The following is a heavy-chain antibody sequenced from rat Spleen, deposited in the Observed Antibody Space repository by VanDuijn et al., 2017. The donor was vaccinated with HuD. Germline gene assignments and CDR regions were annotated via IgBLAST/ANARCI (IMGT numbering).Heavy chain of an antibody. Sequence: EVQLQESGPGLVKPSQSLSLTCSVTGYSITSGYGWNWIRKFPGNKLEWLGYIDRAGSAHYNPSLKSRISITRDTSKNRFFLRVNSVTTEDTATYHCARRHYGYTDYFDYWGQGVMVTVSS. J-gene: IGHJ2*01. D-gene: IGHD1-9*01. V-gene: IGHV3-3*01. CDR2: IDRAGSA. CDR3: ARRHYGYTDYFDY. CDR1: GYSITSGYG.